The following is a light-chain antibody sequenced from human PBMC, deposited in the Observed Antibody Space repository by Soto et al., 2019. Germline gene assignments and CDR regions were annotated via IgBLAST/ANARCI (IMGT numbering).Light chain of an antibody. Sequence: QLVLTQSPSASASLGASVKLTCTLSSGHSSYAIAWHQQQPEKGPRYLMKLNSDGSHSKGDGIPDRFSGSSSGAERYLTLPSLQAEDEADYSCQTWGTGIRVFGGGTKLTVL. CDR3: QTWGTGIRV. J-gene: IGLJ2*01. V-gene: IGLV4-69*01. CDR2: LNSDGSH. CDR1: SGHSSYA.